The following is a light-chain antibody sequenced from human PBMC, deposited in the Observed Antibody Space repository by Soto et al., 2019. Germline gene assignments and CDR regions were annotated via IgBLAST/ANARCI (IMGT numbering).Light chain of an antibody. J-gene: IGKJ5*01. CDR1: QDISNY. CDR2: DAS. Sequence: DIPMTQSPSSLSASVGDRVTITCQASQDISNYLNWYQQKPGKAPKLLIYDASNLETGVPSRFSGSGSGTDFTFTISSLQPEDIATYYCQQYDKVPPITFGQGTRLEIK. V-gene: IGKV1-33*01. CDR3: QQYDKVPPIT.